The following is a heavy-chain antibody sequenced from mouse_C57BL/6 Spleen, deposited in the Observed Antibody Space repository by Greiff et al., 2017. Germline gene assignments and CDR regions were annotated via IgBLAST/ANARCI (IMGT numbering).Heavy chain of an antibody. D-gene: IGHD1-1*01. J-gene: IGHJ1*03. V-gene: IGHV1-18*01. CDR3: ARRSGSSFQWYFDV. CDR2: IHPNNGGT. Sequence: EVQLQQSGPELVKPGASVKIPCKASGYTFTDYNMDWVKQSHGKSLEWIGDIHPNNGGTIYNQKFKGKATLTVDKSSSTAYMELRSLTSEDTAVYYCARRSGSSFQWYFDVWGTGTTVTVSS. CDR1: GYTFTDYN.